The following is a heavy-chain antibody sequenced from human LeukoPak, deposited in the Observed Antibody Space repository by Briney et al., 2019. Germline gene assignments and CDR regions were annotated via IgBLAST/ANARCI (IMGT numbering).Heavy chain of an antibody. CDR2: IIPIFGTA. Sequence: SVKVSCKASGGTFSSYAISWVRQAPGQGLEWMGGIIPIFGTANYAQKFQGRVTITADKSTSTAYMELSSLRSEDTAVYYYARWRGSSWQLDYWGQGTLVTVSS. CDR1: GGTFSSYA. V-gene: IGHV1-69*06. J-gene: IGHJ4*02. D-gene: IGHD6-13*01. CDR3: ARWRGSSWQLDY.